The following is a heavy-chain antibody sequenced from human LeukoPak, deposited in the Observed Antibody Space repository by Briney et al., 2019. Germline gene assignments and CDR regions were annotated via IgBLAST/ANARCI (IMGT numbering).Heavy chain of an antibody. CDR3: ARDGHRRYHYDSSGRDDAFDS. J-gene: IGHJ3*02. CDR1: GYTFTNYG. V-gene: IGHV1-18*01. Sequence: ASVKVSCKASGYTFTNYGISWVRQAPGQGLEWMGWISAYNGHTKYAQKVQGRVTMTRDTSTSTAYMELRSLRSDDTAVYYCARDGHRRYHYDSSGRDDAFDSWGKVTMVTVSS. CDR2: ISAYNGHT. D-gene: IGHD3-22*01.